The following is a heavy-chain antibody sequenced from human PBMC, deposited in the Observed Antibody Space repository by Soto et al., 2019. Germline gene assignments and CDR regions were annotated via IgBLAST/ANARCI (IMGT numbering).Heavy chain of an antibody. CDR3: ARDLNRVFDEDFRGTPAY. CDR2: ISAYKGNT. J-gene: IGHJ4*02. CDR1: GYIFTNYG. D-gene: IGHD1-1*01. V-gene: IGHV1-18*01. Sequence: ASVKVSCKASGYIFTNYGISWVRQAPGQGLEWMGWISAYKGNTNYAQKFQGRVTLTTDTSTSTASMELRSLRSDDTAVYYCARDLNRVFDEDFRGTPAYWGQGTLVTVPQ.